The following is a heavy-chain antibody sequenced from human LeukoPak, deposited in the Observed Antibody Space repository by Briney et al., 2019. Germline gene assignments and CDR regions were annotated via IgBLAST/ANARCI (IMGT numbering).Heavy chain of an antibody. J-gene: IGHJ4*02. V-gene: IGHV3-30*02. CDR3: ARTPNFYCSSTSCSNQYYFDY. CDR2: IRHDGSDK. CDR1: GFTFSTYD. Sequence: GGSLRLSCAASGFTFSTYDMHWVRQAPDKGLQWVAYIRHDGSDKYYADSVKGRFTISRDNSKNTLYLQMNSLRAEDTAVYYCARTPNFYCSSTSCSNQYYFDYWGQGTLVTVSS. D-gene: IGHD2-2*01.